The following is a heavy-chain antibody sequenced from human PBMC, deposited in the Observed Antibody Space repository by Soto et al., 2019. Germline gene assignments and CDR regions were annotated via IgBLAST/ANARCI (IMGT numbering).Heavy chain of an antibody. CDR1: GGSISSYY. D-gene: IGHD6-6*01. Sequence: PSETLSLTCTVSGGSISSYYWSWIRQPPGKGLEWIGYIYGSGSTNXXPSLKSRVXISVDTSENQFXLKLTXFTAADTAVYYCAAPPRYWRQGTLVTVSS. V-gene: IGHV4-59*01. CDR2: IYGSGST. CDR3: AAPPRY. J-gene: IGHJ4*02.